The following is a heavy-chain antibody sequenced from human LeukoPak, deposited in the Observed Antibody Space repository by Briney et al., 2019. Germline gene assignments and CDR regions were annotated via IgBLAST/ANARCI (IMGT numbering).Heavy chain of an antibody. CDR1: GGSISSGDYY. J-gene: IGHJ4*02. V-gene: IGHV4-30-4*01. CDR3: ARDTGGSPLYSFDY. D-gene: IGHD2-8*02. Sequence: SQTLSLTCTVSGGSISSGDYYWSWIRQPPGKGLEWIGYIYYSGSTYYNPSLKSRVTISVDTSKNQFSLKLSSVTAADTAVYYCARDTGGSPLYSFDYWGQGTQVTVSS. CDR2: IYYSGST.